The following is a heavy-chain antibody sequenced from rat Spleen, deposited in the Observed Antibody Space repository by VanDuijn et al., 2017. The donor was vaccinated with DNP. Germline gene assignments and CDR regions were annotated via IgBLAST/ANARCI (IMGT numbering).Heavy chain of an antibody. Sequence: EVQLVESGGDLVQPGRSLKLFCAASGFTFSDYNMAWVRQAPKKGLEWVATITYDGSRTYFRDSVKGRFTISRDIAKSTLYLQMDSLRSEDTATYYCTTFEGRNAWGQGTSVTVSS. CDR2: ITYDGSRT. D-gene: IGHD1-11*01. CDR1: GFTFSDYN. V-gene: IGHV5S10*01. J-gene: IGHJ4*01. CDR3: TTFEGRNA.